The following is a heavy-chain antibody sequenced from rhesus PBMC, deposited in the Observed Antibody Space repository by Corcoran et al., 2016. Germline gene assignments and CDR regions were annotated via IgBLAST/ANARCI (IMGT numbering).Heavy chain of an antibody. CDR2: MNTYTGNP. Sequence: QVQLVQSGPEVKQPGASVKASCQASGYSFTTYGMNWVRQAPGQGLEWMGWMNTYTGNPTYAQGFTQRFVFSMDSSVSTVYLQISSLKGEDTAVYYCARLAHCSDSGCSATSAYFNYWGQGVLVTVSS. CDR1: GYSFTTYG. V-gene: IGHV7-193*02. J-gene: IGHJ4*01. CDR3: ARLAHCSDSGCSATSAYFNY. D-gene: IGHD2-33*01.